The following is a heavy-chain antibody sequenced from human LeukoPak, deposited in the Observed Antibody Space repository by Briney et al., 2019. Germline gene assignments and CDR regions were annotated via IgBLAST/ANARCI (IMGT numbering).Heavy chain of an antibody. V-gene: IGHV4-61*02. Sequence: SETLSLTCTVSGGSISTDTYYWSWIRQPAGKGLEWIGRIYTSGSTNYNPSLKSRVTISVDTSKNQFSLKLNSVTAAGTAVYYCARGDYYGSGSYYNSAFDIWGQGTMVTVSS. D-gene: IGHD3-10*01. CDR1: GGSISTDTYY. J-gene: IGHJ3*02. CDR2: IYTSGST. CDR3: ARGDYYGSGSYYNSAFDI.